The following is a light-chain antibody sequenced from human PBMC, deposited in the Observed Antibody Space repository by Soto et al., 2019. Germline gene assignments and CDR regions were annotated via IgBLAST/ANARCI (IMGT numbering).Light chain of an antibody. CDR2: EVN. CDR3: CSYVGSSILM. Sequence: QSALTQPASVSGSPGQSITISCTGTSSVVGLYNLVSWYQQLPGKAPKLIIYEVNERPSGISDRFSGSKSGNTASLTISGLQDEDEADYYCCSYVGSSILMFGGGTKVTVL. CDR1: SSVVGLYNL. J-gene: IGLJ3*02. V-gene: IGLV2-23*02.